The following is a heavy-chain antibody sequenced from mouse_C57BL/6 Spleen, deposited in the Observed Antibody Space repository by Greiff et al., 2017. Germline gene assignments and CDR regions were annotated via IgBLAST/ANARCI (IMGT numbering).Heavy chain of an antibody. D-gene: IGHD2-3*01. CDR1: GFNITDYY. CDR2: IDPEDGET. J-gene: IGHJ2*01. V-gene: IGHV14-2*01. CDR3: AREESYDGYYWGD. Sequence: EVMLVESGAELVKPGASVKLSCTASGFNITDYYMHWVKQRTEQGLEWIGRIDPEDGETKYAPKFQGKATITADTSSNTAYLQLSSLTSEDTAVYYGAREESYDGYYWGDWGQGTTLTGSS.